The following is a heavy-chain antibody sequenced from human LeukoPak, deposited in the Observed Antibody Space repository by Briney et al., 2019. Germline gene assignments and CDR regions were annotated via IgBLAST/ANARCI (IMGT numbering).Heavy chain of an antibody. J-gene: IGHJ4*02. D-gene: IGHD6-13*01. CDR3: TTQAAEYQFDY. V-gene: IGHV3-73*01. CDR2: IRSKANSYAT. Sequence: GGSLRLSCAASGFTFSGSAMHWVRQASGKGLEWVGRIRSKANSYATAYAASVKGRFTISRDDSKNTLYLQMNSLRTEDTAVYYCTTQAAEYQFDYWGQGTLVTVSS. CDR1: GFTFSGSA.